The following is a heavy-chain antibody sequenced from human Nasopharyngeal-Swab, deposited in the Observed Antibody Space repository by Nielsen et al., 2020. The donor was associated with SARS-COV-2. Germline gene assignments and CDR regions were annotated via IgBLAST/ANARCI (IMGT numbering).Heavy chain of an antibody. V-gene: IGHV3-9*01. J-gene: IGHJ6*02. Sequence: SLKISCAASGFTFDDYAMHWVRQAPGKGLEWVPGISWNSGSIGYADSVKGRFTISRDNAKNSLYLQMNSLRAEDTALYYCAKDHGYYYGMDVWGQGTTVTVSS. CDR2: ISWNSGSI. CDR1: GFTFDDYA. CDR3: AKDHGYYYGMDV.